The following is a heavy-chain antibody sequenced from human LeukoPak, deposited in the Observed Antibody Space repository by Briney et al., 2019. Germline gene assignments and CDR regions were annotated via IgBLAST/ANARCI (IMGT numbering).Heavy chain of an antibody. V-gene: IGHV3-64D*06. CDR1: GFTFSNYA. D-gene: IGHD5-18*01. CDR3: VKDRYTAGRPFDY. Sequence: HPGGSLRLSCSTSGFTFSNYAMHWVRQAPGKGLEYVSTISSNGHSTYYADSVKGRFSISRDNSKNTLYLQLSSLRADDTAVYYCVKDRYTAGRPFDYWGQGTLVTVSS. J-gene: IGHJ4*02. CDR2: ISSNGHST.